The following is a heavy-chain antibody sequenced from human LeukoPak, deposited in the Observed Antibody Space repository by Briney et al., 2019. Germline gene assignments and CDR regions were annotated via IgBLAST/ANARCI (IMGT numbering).Heavy chain of an antibody. J-gene: IGHJ5*02. D-gene: IGHD3-22*01. CDR1: GYTFTSYG. CDR2: ISAYNGNT. CDR3: ARDNRVGGYYYDSSGYS. Sequence: GASVKVSRKASGYTFTSYGISWVRQAPGQGLEWMGWISAYNGNTNYAPQLQGRVTMTTDTSTSTAYMELRSLRSDDTAVYFCARDNRVGGYYYDSSGYSWGQGTLVTVSS. V-gene: IGHV1-18*01.